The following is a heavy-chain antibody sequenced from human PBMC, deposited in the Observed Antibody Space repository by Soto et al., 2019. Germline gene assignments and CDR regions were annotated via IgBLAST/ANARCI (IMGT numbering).Heavy chain of an antibody. CDR3: ARVGPPSLYYYYYGMDV. CDR2: INSDGSST. Sequence: GGSLRLSCAASGFTFSSYWMHWVRQAPGKGLVWVSRINSDGSSTSYADSVKGRFTISRDNAKNTLYLQMNSLRAEDTAVYYSARVGPPSLYYYYYGMDVWGKGTTVTVSS. J-gene: IGHJ6*04. D-gene: IGHD1-26*01. CDR1: GFTFSSYW. V-gene: IGHV3-74*01.